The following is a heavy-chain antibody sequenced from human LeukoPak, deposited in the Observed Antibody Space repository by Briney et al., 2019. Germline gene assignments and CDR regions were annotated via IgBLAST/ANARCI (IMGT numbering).Heavy chain of an antibody. V-gene: IGHV3-9*01. J-gene: IGHJ4*02. Sequence: SLRLSCAASGFTFDDYAMHWVRPAPGKGLEWVSGISWNSGRIGYADSVKGRFTISRDNAKNSLYLQMNSLRAEDTALYYCAKDITGSGELDYWGQGTLVTVSS. D-gene: IGHD3-10*01. CDR1: GFTFDDYA. CDR3: AKDITGSGELDY. CDR2: ISWNSGRI.